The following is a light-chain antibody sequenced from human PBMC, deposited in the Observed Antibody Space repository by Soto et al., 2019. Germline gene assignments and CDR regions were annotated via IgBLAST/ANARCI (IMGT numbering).Light chain of an antibody. CDR2: GAS. CDR1: QSVNTN. CDR3: QQDYNLPDT. V-gene: IGKV3D-15*02. Sequence: TVMTQSPATLSVSPGERATLSCRASQSVNTNLAWFQQKPGQAPRLLISGASIRATGIPARFSGSGSGTDFTLTISSLQPEDFAVCYCQQDYNLPDTFGQGTRLEIK. J-gene: IGKJ5*01.